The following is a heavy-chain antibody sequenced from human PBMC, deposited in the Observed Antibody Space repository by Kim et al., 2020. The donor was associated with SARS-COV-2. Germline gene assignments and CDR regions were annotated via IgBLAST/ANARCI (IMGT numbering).Heavy chain of an antibody. V-gene: IGHV3-21*01. Sequence: GGSLRLSCAASGFNFSNYVMSWVRQGPGKGLEWVSSISSKSSSYIFDADSVKGRFTISRDNAKNSLYLQMNSLRVGDTAVYYCVRGETAAPLVMDVWGQGTTVTVSS. CDR2: ISSKSSSYI. CDR3: VRGETAAPLVMDV. J-gene: IGHJ6*02. D-gene: IGHD1-1*01. CDR1: GFNFSNYV.